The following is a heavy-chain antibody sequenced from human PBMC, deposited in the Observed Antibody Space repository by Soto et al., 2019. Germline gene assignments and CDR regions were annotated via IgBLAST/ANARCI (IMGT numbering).Heavy chain of an antibody. D-gene: IGHD3-10*01. CDR2: IYSGGST. CDR1: GFTVSSNY. Sequence: EVQLVESGGGLVQPGGSLRLSCAASGFTVSSNYMSWVRQAPGKGLEWVSVIYSGGSTYYADSVKGRFTISRHNSKNTLYLQMNSLRAEDTAVYYCARDGGFGDSAIYYYYGMDVWGQGTTVTVSS. CDR3: ARDGGFGDSAIYYYYGMDV. V-gene: IGHV3-53*04. J-gene: IGHJ6*02.